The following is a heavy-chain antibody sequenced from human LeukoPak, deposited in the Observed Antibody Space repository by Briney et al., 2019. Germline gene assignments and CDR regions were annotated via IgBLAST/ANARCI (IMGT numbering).Heavy chain of an antibody. D-gene: IGHD4-23*01. Sequence: PGGSLRLSCAASGFTFSSYSMNWVRQAPGKGLEWVSYISSSSSTIYYADSVKGRFTISRDNAKNSLYLQMNSLRAEDTAVYYCASARDYGGYWFDPWGQGTLVTVSS. V-gene: IGHV3-48*01. J-gene: IGHJ5*02. CDR3: ASARDYGGYWFDP. CDR1: GFTFSSYS. CDR2: ISSSSSTI.